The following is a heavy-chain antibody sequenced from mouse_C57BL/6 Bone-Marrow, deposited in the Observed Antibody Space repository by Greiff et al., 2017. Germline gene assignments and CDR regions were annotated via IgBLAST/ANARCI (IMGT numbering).Heavy chain of an antibody. Sequence: QVQLQQSGAELVKPGASVKISCKASGYAFSSYWMNWVKQRPGQGLEWIGQIYPGDGATNYNGKFKGKATLTADKSSSTAYMQLSILTSEDSAVYFCARWDYYGSGGYFDYWGQGTTLTVSS. CDR2: IYPGDGAT. CDR3: ARWDYYGSGGYFDY. D-gene: IGHD1-1*01. J-gene: IGHJ2*01. CDR1: GYAFSSYW. V-gene: IGHV1-80*01.